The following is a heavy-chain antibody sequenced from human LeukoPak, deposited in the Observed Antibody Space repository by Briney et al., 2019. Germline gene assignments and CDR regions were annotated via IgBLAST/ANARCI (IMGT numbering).Heavy chain of an antibody. Sequence: KPSETLSLTCTVSGGSISSYYWSWVRQPPGKGLEWIGYIYTSGSTNYNPSLKSRVTISVDTSKNQFSLKLSSVTAADTAVYYCARHVGGSGSYEIDYWGQGTLVTVSS. J-gene: IGHJ4*02. CDR3: ARHVGGSGSYEIDY. D-gene: IGHD3-10*01. CDR1: GGSISSYY. CDR2: IYTSGST. V-gene: IGHV4-4*09.